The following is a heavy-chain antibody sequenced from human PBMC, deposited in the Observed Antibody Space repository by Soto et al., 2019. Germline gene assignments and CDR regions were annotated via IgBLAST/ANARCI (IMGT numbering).Heavy chain of an antibody. Sequence: ASVKVSCKASGYTFSTSGMSWLLEAPGQGLKRMRWISTYNGDTNDAPKFQVRVTMTSDTSTSTVYMELRSLRSDDTAVYSCARAGAAPYYYYGMDVWGQGTRVTVSS. D-gene: IGHD2-15*01. CDR1: GYTFSTSG. J-gene: IGHJ6*02. CDR3: ARAGAAPYYYYGMDV. V-gene: IGHV1-18*01. CDR2: ISTYNGDT.